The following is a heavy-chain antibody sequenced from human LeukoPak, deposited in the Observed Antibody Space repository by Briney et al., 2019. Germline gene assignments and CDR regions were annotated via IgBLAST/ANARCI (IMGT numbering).Heavy chain of an antibody. CDR1: GFSINNYA. CDR2: IGSNSGYI. CDR3: ARVGITAPTRWFDP. J-gene: IGHJ5*02. V-gene: IGHV3-21*01. D-gene: IGHD1-7*01. Sequence: PGGSLRLSCAASGFSINNYAMTWVRQAPGKGLEWVSSIGSNSGYIYYADSVKGRFTISRDNAKNSLYLQMNSLRAEDTAVYYCARVGITAPTRWFDPWGQGNLVTVSS.